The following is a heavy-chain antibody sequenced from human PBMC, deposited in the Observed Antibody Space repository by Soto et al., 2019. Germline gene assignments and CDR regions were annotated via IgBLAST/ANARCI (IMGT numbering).Heavy chain of an antibody. Sequence: ASVKVSCKASGYSFTSYAIHWVRQAPGQRLEWMGWINAGNGNTKYSQKFQDRVTITRDTSASTAYMELSSLRSEDTAVYYCARGLPLAADYWGQGTLVTVSS. J-gene: IGHJ4*02. CDR1: GYSFTSYA. V-gene: IGHV1-3*01. CDR3: ARGLPLAADY. CDR2: INAGNGNT.